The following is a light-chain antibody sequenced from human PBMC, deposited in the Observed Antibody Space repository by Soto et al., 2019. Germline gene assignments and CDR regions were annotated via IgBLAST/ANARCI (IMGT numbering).Light chain of an antibody. V-gene: IGLV2-14*01. CDR3: SSYTSSSTL. J-gene: IGLJ1*01. Sequence: QSALTQPAAVSGSPGQSITISCTGTSSDVGGYNYVSWYQQHPGKAPKLMIYEVSNRPSGVSNRFSGSKSGNTASLTISGLQAGDEADYYCSSYTSSSTLFGTGTKVTVL. CDR1: SSDVGGYNY. CDR2: EVS.